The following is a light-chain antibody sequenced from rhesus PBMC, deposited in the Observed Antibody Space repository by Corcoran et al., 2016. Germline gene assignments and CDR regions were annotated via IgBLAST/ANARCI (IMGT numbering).Light chain of an antibody. CDR3: QHHHSYPPT. Sequence: DIQMTQSPSSLSASVGDTVTITCRTSQDISSYLAWSQQKPGTALKVPIYKASTLQGGVPARFSGMGSGTDFTLTIYSLQPEDFATYYCQHHHSYPPTFGQGTKVEIK. V-gene: IGKV1-25*01. J-gene: IGKJ1*01. CDR1: QDISSY. CDR2: KAS.